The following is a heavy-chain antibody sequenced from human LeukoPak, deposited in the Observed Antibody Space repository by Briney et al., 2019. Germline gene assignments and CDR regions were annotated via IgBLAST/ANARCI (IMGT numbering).Heavy chain of an antibody. V-gene: IGHV4-59*01. CDR1: GGSISSYY. D-gene: IGHD3-10*01. Sequence: SETLSLTCTVSGGSISSYYWSWIRQPPGKGLEWIGYIYYSGSTNYNPSLKSRATISVDTSKNQFSLKLSSVTAADTAVYYCAGEDGDYYGSGTPPKALYYFDYWGQGTLVTVSS. J-gene: IGHJ4*02. CDR2: IYYSGST. CDR3: AGEDGDYYGSGTPPKALYYFDY.